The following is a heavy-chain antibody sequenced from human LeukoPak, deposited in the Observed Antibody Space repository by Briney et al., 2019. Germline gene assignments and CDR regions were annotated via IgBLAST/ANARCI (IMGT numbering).Heavy chain of an antibody. J-gene: IGHJ4*02. CDR2: MSALNGNT. V-gene: IGHV1-18*01. D-gene: IGHD4-17*01. CDR3: ARDSALLNNGDWYGGSDY. CDR1: GGTFSSYP. Sequence: ASVKVSCKASGGTFSSYPISWVRQAPGQGLEWMGWMSALNGNTNYQHKFQGRVTMTTDTSKNTAYMELRSLRSDDTAMYYCARDSALLNNGDWYGGSDYWGQGTLVTVSS.